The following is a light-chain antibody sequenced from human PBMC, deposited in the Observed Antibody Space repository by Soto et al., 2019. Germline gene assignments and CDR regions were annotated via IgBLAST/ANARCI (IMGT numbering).Light chain of an antibody. CDR3: QTWGSGII. V-gene: IGLV4-69*01. Sequence: QAVVTQSPSASASRGASVKLTCTLSSAHSLFAIAWHQQQPDKGPRFLMKLNNDGSHTKGDGIPDRFSGSSSGAERYLTISSLQSEDVADYYCQTWGSGIIFGGGTKLTVL. CDR1: SAHSLFA. CDR2: LNNDGSH. J-gene: IGLJ2*01.